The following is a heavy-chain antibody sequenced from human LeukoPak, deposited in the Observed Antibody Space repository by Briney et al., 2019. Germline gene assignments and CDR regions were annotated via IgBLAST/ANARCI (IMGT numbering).Heavy chain of an antibody. CDR2: IIPIFGTA. J-gene: IGHJ3*02. V-gene: IGHV1-69*05. Sequence: SVKVSCKASGGTFSNYAISWVRQAPGQGLEWMGGIIPIFGTANYARKFQGRVTITTDESTSTVYMEVSSVRFEDTAVYYCAKDRASSSWSRDAFDIWGQGTVVTVSS. D-gene: IGHD6-13*01. CDR1: GGTFSNYA. CDR3: AKDRASSSWSRDAFDI.